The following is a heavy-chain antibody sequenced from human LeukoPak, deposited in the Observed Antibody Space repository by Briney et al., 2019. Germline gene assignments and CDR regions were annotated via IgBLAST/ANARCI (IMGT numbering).Heavy chain of an antibody. CDR1: GFTFSSYG. CDR2: IRYDGSNK. CDR3: AKDHGSSGWFDP. V-gene: IGHV3-30*02. Sequence: PGGSLRLSCAASGFTFSSYGMHWVRQAPGKGLEWVAFIRYDGSNKYYADSVKGRFTISRDNSKNTLYLEINSLRAEDTAVYYCAKDHGSSGWFDPWGQGTLVTVSS. D-gene: IGHD2-2*03. J-gene: IGHJ5*02.